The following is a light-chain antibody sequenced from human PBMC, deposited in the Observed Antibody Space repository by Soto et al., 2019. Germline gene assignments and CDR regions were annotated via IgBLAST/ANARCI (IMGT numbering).Light chain of an antibody. CDR3: CSYAGSYTFLLV. CDR2: DVS. CDR1: SSDVGGYNY. J-gene: IGLJ1*01. Sequence: QSALTQPRSVSGSPGQSVTISCTGTSSDVGGYNYVSWYQQHPGKAPKLMIYDVSKRPSGVPDRFSGSKSGNTASLTISGLQAEDEADYYCCSYAGSYTFLLVFGTGTKVTAL. V-gene: IGLV2-11*01.